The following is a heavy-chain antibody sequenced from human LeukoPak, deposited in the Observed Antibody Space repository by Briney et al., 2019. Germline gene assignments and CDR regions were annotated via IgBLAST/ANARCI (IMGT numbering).Heavy chain of an antibody. CDR1: GFTFSSYA. CDR3: AKAGSSGYRYYFDY. D-gene: IGHD3-22*01. V-gene: IGHV3-23*01. CDR2: ISGRGGLP. J-gene: IGHJ4*02. Sequence: GGSLRLSCGASGFTFSSYAMSWVRQAPGKGLEWVSPISGRGGLPYYADSVKGRFTMSRDNSENTLFLQMNSLRADDTALYYCAKAGSSGYRYYFDYWGQGILVTVSS.